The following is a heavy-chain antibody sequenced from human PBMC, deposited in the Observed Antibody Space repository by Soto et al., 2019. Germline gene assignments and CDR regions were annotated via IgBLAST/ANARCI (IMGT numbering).Heavy chain of an antibody. Sequence: QVQLQESGPGLVKPSETLSLTCTVSGGSISSYYWSWIRQPPGKGLEWIGYIYYSGSTNYNPSLTSRVPISVDTSKNQSSLKLSSVTAADTAVYYCARHVGYGSGSYYFSNWFDPWGQGTLVTVSS. CDR2: IYYSGST. J-gene: IGHJ5*02. CDR1: GGSISSYY. V-gene: IGHV4-59*08. D-gene: IGHD3-10*01. CDR3: ARHVGYGSGSYYFSNWFDP.